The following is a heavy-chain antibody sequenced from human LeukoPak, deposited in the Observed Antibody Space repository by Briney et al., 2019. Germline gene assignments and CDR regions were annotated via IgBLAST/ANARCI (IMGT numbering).Heavy chain of an antibody. D-gene: IGHD6-19*01. V-gene: IGHV4-59*01. CDR3: ARDGEYSSGWSAFDY. CDR1: GGSISSYY. J-gene: IGHJ4*02. Sequence: SETLSLTCTVSGGSISSYYWSWIRQPPGKGLEWIGYIYYSGSTNYNPSLKSRVTISVDTSKNQFSLKLSSVTAADTAVYYCARDGEYSSGWSAFDYWGQGTLVTVSS. CDR2: IYYSGST.